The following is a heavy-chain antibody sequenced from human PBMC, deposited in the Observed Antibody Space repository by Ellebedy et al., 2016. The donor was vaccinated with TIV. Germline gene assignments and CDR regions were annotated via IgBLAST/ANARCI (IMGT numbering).Heavy chain of an antibody. CDR2: IHPGDSET. CDR3: ARFTSDYSGDWFGRACDH. CDR1: GYSFTNYW. V-gene: IGHV5-51*01. D-gene: IGHD2-21*02. Sequence: GESLKISCTGSGYSFTNYWIGWVRQMPGKGLEWMGIIHPGDSETRYSPSFQGLVTISGDQSISTAYLQWSSLKDSDTAMYYCARFTSDYSGDWFGRACDHWGQGTLVIVSS. J-gene: IGHJ4*02.